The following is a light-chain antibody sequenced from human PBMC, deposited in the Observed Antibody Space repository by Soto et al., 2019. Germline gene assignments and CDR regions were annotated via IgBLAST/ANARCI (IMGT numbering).Light chain of an antibody. Sequence: DIQMTKSRSILPASGGDRGTITCRASQSISSWLAWYQQKPGKAPNLLIHKASHLESGVPSRFSGSGSGTEFTLTISSLQPGDFATYYCQHYNTYPWTFGQGTKVDIK. CDR3: QHYNTYPWT. CDR2: KAS. CDR1: QSISSW. J-gene: IGKJ1*01. V-gene: IGKV1-5*03.